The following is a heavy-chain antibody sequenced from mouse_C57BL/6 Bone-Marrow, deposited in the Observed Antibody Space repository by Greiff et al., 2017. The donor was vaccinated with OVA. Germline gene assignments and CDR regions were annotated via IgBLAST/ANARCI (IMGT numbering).Heavy chain of an antibody. CDR3: AREQAGRNY. CDR2: ISDGGSYT. D-gene: IGHD4-1*01. CDR1: GFTFSSYA. J-gene: IGHJ2*01. V-gene: IGHV5-4*01. Sequence: EVKLVESGGGLVKPGGSLKLSCAASGFTFSSYAMSWVRQTPEQRLEWVATISDGGSYTYYPDNVKGRFTLSRDKAKNNLYLQMSHLKSEDTAMYYCAREQAGRNYWGQGTTLTVSS.